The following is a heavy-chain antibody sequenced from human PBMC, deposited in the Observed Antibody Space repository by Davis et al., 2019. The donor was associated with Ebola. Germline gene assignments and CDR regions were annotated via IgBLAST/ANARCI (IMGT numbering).Heavy chain of an antibody. J-gene: IGHJ6*02. Sequence: SETLSLTCTVSGGSISSSSYYWGWIRQPPGKGLEWIGSIYYTGSTYYNPSLKSRVTISVDTSKKQFSLKLSSVTAADTAVYYCATQGRYFDWLSNYGMDVWGQGTTVTVSS. D-gene: IGHD3-9*01. CDR1: GGSISSSSYY. V-gene: IGHV4-39*01. CDR2: IYYTGST. CDR3: ATQGRYFDWLSNYGMDV.